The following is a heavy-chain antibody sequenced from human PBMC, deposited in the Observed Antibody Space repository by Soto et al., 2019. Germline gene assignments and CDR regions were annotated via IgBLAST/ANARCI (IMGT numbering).Heavy chain of an antibody. CDR3: ARVSYGDYANYHFDY. CDR1: GGSINSYY. D-gene: IGHD4-17*01. CDR2: IYYSGTT. Sequence: QVQLQESGPGLVKPSETLSLTCTVSGGSINSYYWSWIRQPPGKGLEWIGYIYYSGTTSYNPSLKSRVTISVDTSKNQFSLKLSSVSAADTAVYYGARVSYGDYANYHFDYWGQGTLVTVSS. V-gene: IGHV4-59*01. J-gene: IGHJ4*02.